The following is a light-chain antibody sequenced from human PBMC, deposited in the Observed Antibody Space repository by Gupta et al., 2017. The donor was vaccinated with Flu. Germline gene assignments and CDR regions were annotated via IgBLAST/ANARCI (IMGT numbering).Light chain of an antibody. CDR2: GAS. Sequence: EIVMTQSPATLSVSPGERATLSCRASQSVSSNLAWYQQKPGQAPRLLIYGASTRGTGIPARFSDSGSGTEFTLTISSLQSEDFAVYYCQQDNNWPPVTFGGGTKVEIK. CDR1: QSVSSN. J-gene: IGKJ4*01. CDR3: QQDNNWPPVT. V-gene: IGKV3-15*01.